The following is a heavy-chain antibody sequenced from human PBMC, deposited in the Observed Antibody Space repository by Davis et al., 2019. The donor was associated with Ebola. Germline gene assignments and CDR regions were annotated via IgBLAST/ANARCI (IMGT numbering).Heavy chain of an antibody. CDR1: GGTFSSYA. D-gene: IGHD2-2*02. V-gene: IGHV1-69*13. Sequence: SVKVSCKASGGTFSSYAISWVRQAPGQGLEWMGGIIPIFGTANYAQKFQGRVTITADESTSTAYMELSSLRSEDTAVYYCARDIVVVPAAIRVTDYYYYYMDVWGKGTTVTVSS. CDR3: ARDIVVVPAAIRVTDYYYYYMDV. CDR2: IIPIFGTA. J-gene: IGHJ6*03.